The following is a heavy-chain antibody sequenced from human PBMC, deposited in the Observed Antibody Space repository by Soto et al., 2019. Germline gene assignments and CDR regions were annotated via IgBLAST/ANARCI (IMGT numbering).Heavy chain of an antibody. V-gene: IGHV1-18*01. D-gene: IGHD2-2*01. CDR1: GYTFTSYG. Sequence: ASVNVSCKASGYTFTSYGISWVRQAPGQGLEWMGWISAYNGNTNYAQKLQGRVTMTTDTSTSTAYMELRSLRSDDTAVYYCAREVCCSSTSWGYYYYYYGMDVWGQGTTVTVSS. CDR3: AREVCCSSTSWGYYYYYYGMDV. J-gene: IGHJ6*02. CDR2: ISAYNGNT.